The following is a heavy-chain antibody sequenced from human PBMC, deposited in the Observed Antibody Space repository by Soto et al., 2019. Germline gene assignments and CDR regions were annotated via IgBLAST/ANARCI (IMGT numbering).Heavy chain of an antibody. J-gene: IGHJ4*02. CDR3: AKEGPITNWYFDY. V-gene: IGHV3-30*18. D-gene: IGHD1-1*01. CDR2: ISYDGKVA. CDR1: GFTFSSYG. Sequence: QVHLVESGGGVVQPGRSLRLSCAASGFTFSSYGMHWVRQAPGKGLEWVTVISYDGKVAYYADSAKGRFTISRDNSKNPLYLQMNSLRTVGTAMYYCAKEGPITNWYFDYWGQGNLVTVSS.